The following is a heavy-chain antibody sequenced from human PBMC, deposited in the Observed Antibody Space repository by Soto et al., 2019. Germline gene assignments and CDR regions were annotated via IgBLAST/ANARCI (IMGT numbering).Heavy chain of an antibody. V-gene: IGHV3-53*04. CDR3: ARVLNWYYYYMDV. J-gene: IGHJ6*03. CDR1: GFTVSSNY. CDR2: IYSGGST. Sequence: EVQLVESGGGLVQPGGSLRLSCAASGFTVSSNYMSWVRQAPGKGLEWVSVIYSGGSTYYADSVKGRFTISRHNSKNTLYLQMNSLRADDTAVYYCARVLNWYYYYMDVWGKGTTVTVSS.